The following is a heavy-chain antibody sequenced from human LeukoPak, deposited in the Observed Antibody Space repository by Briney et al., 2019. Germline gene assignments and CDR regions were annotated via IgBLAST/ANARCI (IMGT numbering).Heavy chain of an antibody. Sequence: PGGSLRLSCAASGLTVNSKYMSWVRQAPGKGLEWVSIIYSGGSSTKYADSVKGRFTISTDNAKNTLYLQMNSLRAEDTAVYYCVRGVYSMDVWGQGTTVTVSS. CDR1: GLTVNSKY. CDR2: IYSGGSST. CDR3: VRGVYSMDV. V-gene: IGHV3-53*01. J-gene: IGHJ6*02.